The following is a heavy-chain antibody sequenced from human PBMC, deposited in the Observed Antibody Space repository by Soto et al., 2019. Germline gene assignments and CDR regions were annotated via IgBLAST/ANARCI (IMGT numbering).Heavy chain of an antibody. V-gene: IGHV4-39*01. CDR3: ATGRQVVPAAITDYYYYYMDV. Sequence: SETLSLTCTVSCGSISSSSYYWGWIRQPPGKGLEWIGSIYYSGSTYYNPSLKSRVTISVDTSKNQFSLKLSSVTAADTAVYYCATGRQVVPAAITDYYYYYMDVWGKGTTVTVSS. D-gene: IGHD2-2*01. CDR1: CGSISSSSYY. CDR2: IYYSGST. J-gene: IGHJ6*03.